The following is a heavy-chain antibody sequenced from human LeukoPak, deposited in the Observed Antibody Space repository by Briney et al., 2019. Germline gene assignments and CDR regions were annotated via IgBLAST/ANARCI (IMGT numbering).Heavy chain of an antibody. CDR2: IKQDGSER. CDR1: GFTFSSYW. Sequence: GGSLRLSCAASGFTFSSYWMSWVRQVPGKGLEWLANIKQDGSERYYVNSVKGRFTITRDNAKNSLYLQMNSLRAEDTAVYYCARLASDDAFDIWGQGTTVTVSS. V-gene: IGHV3-7*04. CDR3: ARLASDDAFDI. J-gene: IGHJ3*02.